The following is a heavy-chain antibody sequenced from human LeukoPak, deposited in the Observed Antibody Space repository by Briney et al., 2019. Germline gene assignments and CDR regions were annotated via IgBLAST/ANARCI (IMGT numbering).Heavy chain of an antibody. D-gene: IGHD6-13*01. CDR3: TREGTASTGIGPYDF. CDR2: IGAYNGDT. V-gene: IGHV1-18*04. CDR1: GYTFTSFG. Sequence: GASVKVSCKPSGYTFTSFGISWVRQAPGQGLEWMGWIGAYNGDTNYAQKFQGRVTMTTDTSTSTAYMDLRSLRSDDTAVYYCTREGTASTGIGPYDFWGQGTLVTVSS. J-gene: IGHJ4*02.